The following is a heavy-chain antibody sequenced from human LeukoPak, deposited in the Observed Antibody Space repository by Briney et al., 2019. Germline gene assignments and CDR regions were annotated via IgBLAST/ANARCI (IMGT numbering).Heavy chain of an antibody. J-gene: IGHJ1*01. CDR2: MNGNSGDT. D-gene: IGHD1-26*01. CDR1: GFTLTIYD. V-gene: IGHV1-8*01. CDR3: VRGLFMAGAGD. Sequence: ASVKVSCKTSGFTLTIYDINWVRQAPGQGLEWMGWMNGNSGDTGYAQKFQCRVTMTRNTSISTAYMELSNLRSEDTAVYYFVRGLFMAGAGDWGQGTPVTVPS.